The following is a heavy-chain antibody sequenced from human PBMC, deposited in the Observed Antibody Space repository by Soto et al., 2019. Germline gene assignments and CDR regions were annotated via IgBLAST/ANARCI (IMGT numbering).Heavy chain of an antibody. CDR1: GFTFSVYK. CDR3: AAAKLLPFEY. V-gene: IGHV3-64D*06. Sequence: GGSLRLSCSTSGFTFSVYKMHWVRQAPGKGLEYVSGISNQVDTTYHADSVKGRFTISRDNSKNTLYFQMSSLRPEDTAVYYSAAAKLLPFEYWGQGTRVTVSS. J-gene: IGHJ4*02. D-gene: IGHD2-15*01. CDR2: ISNQVDTT.